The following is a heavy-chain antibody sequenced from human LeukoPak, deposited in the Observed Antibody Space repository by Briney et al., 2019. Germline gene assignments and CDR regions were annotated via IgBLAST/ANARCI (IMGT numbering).Heavy chain of an antibody. CDR1: GGSFSGYY. D-gene: IGHD3-10*01. Sequence: NPSETLSLTCAVYGGSFSGYYWSWIRQPPGKGLEWIGEINHSGSINYNPSLKSRVTISVDTSKNQFSLKLSSVTAAETAVYYCARGGGRRLWFGELSYFDYWGQGTLVTVSS. CDR2: INHSGSI. J-gene: IGHJ4*02. CDR3: ARGGGRRLWFGELSYFDY. V-gene: IGHV4-34*01.